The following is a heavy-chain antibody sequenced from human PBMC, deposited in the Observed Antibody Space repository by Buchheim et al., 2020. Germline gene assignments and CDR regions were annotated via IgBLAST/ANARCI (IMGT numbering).Heavy chain of an antibody. Sequence: QVQLVESGGDVVQPGRSLRLSCAASQFTFSSHAMHWVRQAPAKGLEWVAVMSYDGGSTMYAESVKGRFTISRDNSKNTLYLEMNSLRDEDTAVYYCAKDYYDFWSGHYYYGMDVWGQGTT. CDR2: MSYDGGST. D-gene: IGHD3-3*01. CDR3: AKDYYDFWSGHYYYGMDV. J-gene: IGHJ6*02. V-gene: IGHV3-30-3*01. CDR1: QFTFSSHA.